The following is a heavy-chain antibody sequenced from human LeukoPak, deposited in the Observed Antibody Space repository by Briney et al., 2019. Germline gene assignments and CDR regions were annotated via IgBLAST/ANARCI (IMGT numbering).Heavy chain of an antibody. V-gene: IGHV3-23*01. Sequence: GSLRLSCAASGFTFSSYSMSWVRQAPGKGLEWVSAISSSGGSTDYTDSVKGRFTISRDNSKNTLYLQMNSLRAEDTAVYYCAKKMSMTAASQVDYWGQGTLVTVSS. CDR2: ISSSGGST. D-gene: IGHD2-21*02. CDR3: AKKMSMTAASQVDY. CDR1: GFTFSSYS. J-gene: IGHJ4*02.